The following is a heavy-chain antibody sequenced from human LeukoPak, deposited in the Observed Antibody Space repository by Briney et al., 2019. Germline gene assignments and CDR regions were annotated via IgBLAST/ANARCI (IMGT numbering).Heavy chain of an antibody. V-gene: IGHV1-2*02. J-gene: IGHJ6*03. D-gene: IGHD3-9*01. CDR2: INPNSGGT. Sequence: ASVKVSCKASGYTLTGYYMHWVRQAPGQGLEWMGWINPNSGGTNYAQKFQGRVTMTRDTSTSTVYMELSSLRSEDTAVYYCARDPEGKLRYFDWLPQGYYMDVWGKGTTVTISS. CDR1: GYTLTGYY. CDR3: ARDPEGKLRYFDWLPQGYYMDV.